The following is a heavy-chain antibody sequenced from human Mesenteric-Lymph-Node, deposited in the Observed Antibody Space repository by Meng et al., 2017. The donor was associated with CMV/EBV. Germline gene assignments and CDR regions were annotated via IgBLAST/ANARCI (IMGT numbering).Heavy chain of an antibody. V-gene: IGHV3-30*18. CDR1: GFTFRSYA. D-gene: IGHD3-3*01. CDR3: AKDISVLRFSWPNDY. CDR2: ISYDGSNK. J-gene: IGHJ4*02. Sequence: GGSLRLSCAASGFTFRSYAMHWVRQTPGKGLEWVAVISYDGSNKYYADSVKGRFAISRDNSKSTLYLQMNSLRAEDTAVYYCAKDISVLRFSWPNDYWGQATLVTVSS.